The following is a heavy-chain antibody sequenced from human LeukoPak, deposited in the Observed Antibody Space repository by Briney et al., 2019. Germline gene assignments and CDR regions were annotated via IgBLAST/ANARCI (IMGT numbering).Heavy chain of an antibody. Sequence: GGSLRLSCAASGFTFSSYWMSWVRQAPGKGLEWVANIKQDGSEKYYADSVKGRFTISRDNAKNSLYLQMNSLRAEDTAVYYCARGVGYSYGYEFYYFDYWGQGTLVTVSS. D-gene: IGHD5-18*01. CDR3: ARGVGYSYGYEFYYFDY. J-gene: IGHJ4*02. CDR2: IKQDGSEK. V-gene: IGHV3-7*01. CDR1: GFTFSSYW.